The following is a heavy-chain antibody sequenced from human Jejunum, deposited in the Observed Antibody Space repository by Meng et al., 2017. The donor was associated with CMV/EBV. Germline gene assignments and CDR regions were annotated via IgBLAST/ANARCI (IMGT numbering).Heavy chain of an antibody. D-gene: IGHD2/OR15-2a*01. CDR1: GYTFSTYT. CDR3: ARGGNFDP. Sequence: QVQLVQSGSELKKPGAAVKVSCKASGYTFSTYTINWVRQAHGRGLEWMGWIRTNPGTPTYTQGFTGRFVFSLDTSVSTAYLQISSLKAEDTAVYYCARGGNFDPWGQGTLVTVSS. J-gene: IGHJ5*02. V-gene: IGHV7-4-1*02. CDR2: IRTNPGTP.